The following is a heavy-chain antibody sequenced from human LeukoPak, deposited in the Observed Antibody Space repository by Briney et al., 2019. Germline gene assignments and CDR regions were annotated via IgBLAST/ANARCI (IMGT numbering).Heavy chain of an antibody. CDR3: AGGYSYALYYYDY. CDR1: GGTFSSYA. D-gene: IGHD5-18*01. CDR2: IIPIFGTA. V-gene: IGHV1-69*13. Sequence: SVKVSCKASGGTFSSYAISWVRQAPGQGLEWMGGIIPIFGTANYAQKFQGRVTITADESTSTAYMELSSLRSEDTAVYYCAGGYSYALYYYDYWGQGTLVTVSS. J-gene: IGHJ4*02.